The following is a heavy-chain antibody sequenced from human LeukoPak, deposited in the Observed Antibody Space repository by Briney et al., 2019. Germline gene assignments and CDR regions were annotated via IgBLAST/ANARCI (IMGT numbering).Heavy chain of an antibody. V-gene: IGHV1-18*01. CDR3: AREARVSYDQFYYYYYYMDV. D-gene: IGHD1-26*01. CDR1: GYTFTSYG. CDR2: ISAYNGNT. J-gene: IGHJ6*03. Sequence: ASVRVSCKASGYTFTSYGISWVRQAPGQGLEWMGWISAYNGNTNYAQKLQGRVTMTRDMSTSTVYMELSSLRSEDTAVYYCAREARVSYDQFYYYYYYMDVWGKGTTVTVSS.